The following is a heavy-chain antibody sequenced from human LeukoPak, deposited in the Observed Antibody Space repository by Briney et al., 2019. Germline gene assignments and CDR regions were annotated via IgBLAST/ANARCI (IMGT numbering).Heavy chain of an antibody. V-gene: IGHV1-46*01. Sequence: ASVKVSCKASGYTFTSYYMHWVRQAPGQGLEWMGIINPSGGSTSYAQKFQGRVTMTWDTYTSTVYMELSSLRSEDTAAYYCARDPTGEWLMRYYFDYWGQGTLVTVSS. CDR1: GYTFTSYY. CDR3: ARDPTGEWLMRYYFDY. CDR2: INPSGGST. D-gene: IGHD3-3*01. J-gene: IGHJ4*02.